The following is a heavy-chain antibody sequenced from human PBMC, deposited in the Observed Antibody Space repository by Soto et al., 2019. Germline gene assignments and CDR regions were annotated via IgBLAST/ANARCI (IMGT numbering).Heavy chain of an antibody. D-gene: IGHD6-13*01. CDR1: GYSFTNYW. CDR2: IYPGDSDT. Sequence: GESLKISCKGSGYSFTNYWIGWVRQMPGKGLEWMGIIYPGDSDTRYSPSFQGQVTISADKSISTAYLQWSSLKASDTAMYYCAKNIAAAGSGMDVWGQGTTVTVSS. V-gene: IGHV5-51*01. CDR3: AKNIAAAGSGMDV. J-gene: IGHJ6*02.